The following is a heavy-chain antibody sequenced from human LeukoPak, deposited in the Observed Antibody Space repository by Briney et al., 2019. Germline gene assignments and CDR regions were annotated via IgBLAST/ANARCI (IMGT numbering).Heavy chain of an antibody. J-gene: IGHJ4*02. D-gene: IGHD3-10*01. V-gene: IGHV3-23*01. CDR3: AKDDAWLRFGE. Sequence: GGSLRLSCAASAFTFSSYGMSWVRQAPGKGLEWVSGISPSADIKYYADSVKGRFTISRDNSKNMLYLEVISLTADDTAVYYCAKDDAWLRFGEWSQGTLVTVSS. CDR2: ISPSADIK. CDR1: AFTFSSYG.